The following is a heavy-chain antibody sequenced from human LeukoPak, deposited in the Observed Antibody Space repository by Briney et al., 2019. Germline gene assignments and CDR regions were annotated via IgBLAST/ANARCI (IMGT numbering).Heavy chain of an antibody. CDR3: AREGSSYYYYYYMDV. CDR2: INWNGGST. J-gene: IGHJ6*03. V-gene: IGHV3-20*04. CDR1: GFTFDDYG. D-gene: IGHD2-15*01. Sequence: AGGSLRLSCAASGFTFDDYGMSWVRQAPGKGLEWVSGINWNGGSTGYADSVKGRFTISRDNAKNSLYLQMNSLRAEDTALYYCAREGSSYYYYYYMDVWGKGTTVTVSS.